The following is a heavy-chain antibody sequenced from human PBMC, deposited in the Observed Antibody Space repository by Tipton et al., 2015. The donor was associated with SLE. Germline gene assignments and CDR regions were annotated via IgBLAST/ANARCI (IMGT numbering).Heavy chain of an antibody. V-gene: IGHV4-61*02. J-gene: IGHJ4*02. CDR3: ARSPTRDFHFDY. D-gene: IGHD3-10*01. Sequence: TLSLTCTVSGGSISSGSYYWSWIRQPAGKGLEWIGSIHTSGSTNYNPSLKSRVTISVDTSKNQFSLRLSSVTAADTAVYFCARSPTRDFHFDYWGQGTLVTVSA. CDR2: IHTSGST. CDR1: GGSISSGSYY.